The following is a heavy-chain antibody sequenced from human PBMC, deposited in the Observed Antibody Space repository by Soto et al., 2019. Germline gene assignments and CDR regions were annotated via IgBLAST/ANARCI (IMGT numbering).Heavy chain of an antibody. V-gene: IGHV4-59*01. CDR3: ARDGNFGDDIHDYYGMDV. D-gene: IGHD4-17*01. CDR2: MAPSGSS. CDR1: NASISSYY. Sequence: QVRLQESGPGLVKPSETLSLTCTVSNASISSYYWSWIRQPPGKRLEWIGYMAPSGSSKYNPSLAGRVTISVDTSNNQFSLKLNSVTAADPAVYYCARDGNFGDDIHDYYGMDVWGRGTTVTVSS. J-gene: IGHJ6*02.